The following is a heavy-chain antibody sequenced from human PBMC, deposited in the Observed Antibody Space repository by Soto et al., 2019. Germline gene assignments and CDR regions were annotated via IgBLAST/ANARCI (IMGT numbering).Heavy chain of an antibody. Sequence: SETLSLTCDVYGGSFSGYIWTWIRQTPGKGLQWIGQINHSGSTNYNPSLKSRVTISVDTSKNQFSLKLSSVTAADTAVYYCARHEGYYGSGSYYRYYYYGMDVWGQGTTVTVSS. CDR1: GGSFSGYI. CDR3: ARHEGYYGSGSYYRYYYYGMDV. J-gene: IGHJ6*02. D-gene: IGHD3-10*01. CDR2: INHSGST. V-gene: IGHV4-34*01.